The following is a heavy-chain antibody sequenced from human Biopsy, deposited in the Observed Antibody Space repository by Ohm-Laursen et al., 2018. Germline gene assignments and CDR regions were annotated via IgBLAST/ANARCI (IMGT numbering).Heavy chain of an antibody. CDR3: AREPRIAAVAYFDP. Sequence: SETLSLTCTVSGGSIGSFFWSWIRQPPGKGLEWIGYIYYSGSTNYNPSPKSRVTMSVDTSKNQFSLILSSMTAADTAVYYCAREPRIAAVAYFDPWGQGTLVTVSS. V-gene: IGHV4-59*12. CDR1: GGSIGSFF. J-gene: IGHJ5*02. D-gene: IGHD6-13*01. CDR2: IYYSGST.